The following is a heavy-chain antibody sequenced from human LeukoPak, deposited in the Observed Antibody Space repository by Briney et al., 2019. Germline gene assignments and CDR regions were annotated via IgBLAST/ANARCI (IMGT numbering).Heavy chain of an antibody. CDR2: VFQSGTT. V-gene: IGHV4-4*02. Sequence: SETLSLTCAVSGASIISTDWWSWVRQPPGKGLEWIGEVFQSGTTDYNPSLKSRVTMSVDKSKSQFSLKLNSVTAADTAVYYCAVVVVADPMYFFDYWGQGTLVTVSS. D-gene: IGHD2-21*02. J-gene: IGHJ4*02. CDR1: GASIISTDW. CDR3: AVVVVADPMYFFDY.